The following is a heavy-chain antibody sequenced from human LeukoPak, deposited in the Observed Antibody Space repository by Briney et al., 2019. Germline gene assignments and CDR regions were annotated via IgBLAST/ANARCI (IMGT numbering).Heavy chain of an antibody. J-gene: IGHJ5*02. CDR1: GFTFSSYS. D-gene: IGHD2-15*01. CDR2: ISSSSSTI. V-gene: IGHV3-48*02. CDR3: AREPGCSGGSCYSSGWFDP. Sequence: GGSLRLSCAASGFTFSSYSMNWVRQAPGKGLEWVSYISSSSSTIYYADSVKGRSTISRDNAKNSLYLQMNSLRDEDTAVYYCAREPGCSGGSCYSSGWFDPWGQGTLVTVSS.